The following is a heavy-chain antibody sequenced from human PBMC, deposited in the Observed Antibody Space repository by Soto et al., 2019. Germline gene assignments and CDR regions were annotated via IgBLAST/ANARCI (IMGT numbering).Heavy chain of an antibody. CDR2: MYYSGST. D-gene: IGHD5-12*01. Sequence: QVQLQESGPGLVKPSQTLSLTCTVSGGSISSGDYYWSWIRQPPGKGLEWIGYMYYSGSTYYNPSLKSRVTTSVDTSKNQFSLKLSSVTAADTAVYYCARYSGYEGLRFDPWGQGTLVTVSS. V-gene: IGHV4-30-4*01. CDR3: ARYSGYEGLRFDP. CDR1: GGSISSGDYY. J-gene: IGHJ5*02.